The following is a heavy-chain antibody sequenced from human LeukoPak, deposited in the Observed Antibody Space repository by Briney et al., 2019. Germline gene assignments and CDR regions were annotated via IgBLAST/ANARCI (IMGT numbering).Heavy chain of an antibody. D-gene: IGHD4-23*01. V-gene: IGHV3-7*01. CDR1: GFTFSSYW. J-gene: IGHJ4*02. CDR2: IKQDGSEK. CDR3: AREDYGGNSGNFDY. Sequence: GGSLRLSCAASGFTFSSYWMSWVRQAPGKVREWVANIKQDGSEKYYVDSVKGRFTISRDNAKNSLYLQMNSLRAEDTAVYYCAREDYGGNSGNFDYWGQGTLVTVSS.